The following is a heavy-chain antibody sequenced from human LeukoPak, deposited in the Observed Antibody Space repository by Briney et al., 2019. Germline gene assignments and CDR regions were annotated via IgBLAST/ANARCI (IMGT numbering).Heavy chain of an antibody. Sequence: GGSLRLSCAPSGFTFSSYSMNWVRQAPGQGLEWVSYISSSSRYIFYAVSEEGRFTISRDNAKNSLYLQMNSLRAEDTAVYDCARDGVGNYYSSGYYHFDYWGQGTLVTVSS. CDR2: ISSSSRYI. J-gene: IGHJ4*02. D-gene: IGHD3-22*01. V-gene: IGHV3-21*01. CDR3: ARDGVGNYYSSGYYHFDY. CDR1: GFTFSSYS.